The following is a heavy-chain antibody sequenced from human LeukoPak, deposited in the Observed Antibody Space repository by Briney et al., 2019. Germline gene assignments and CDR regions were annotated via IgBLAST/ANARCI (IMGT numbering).Heavy chain of an antibody. J-gene: IGHJ4*02. CDR2: INPNSGGT. V-gene: IGHV1-2*02. CDR1: GYTFTGYY. D-gene: IGHD3-22*01. Sequence: ASVKVSCKASGYTFTGYYMHWVRQAPGQGLEWMGWINPNSGGTNYAQKFQGRVTMTRDTSISTAYMELSRLRSEDTAVYYCARGRGDYYDSNDYWGQGTLVTVSS. CDR3: ARGRGDYYDSNDY.